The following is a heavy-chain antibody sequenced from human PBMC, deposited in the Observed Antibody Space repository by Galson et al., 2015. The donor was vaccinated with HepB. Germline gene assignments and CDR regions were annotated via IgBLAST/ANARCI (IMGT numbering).Heavy chain of an antibody. J-gene: IGHJ3*02. V-gene: IGHV4-39*07. D-gene: IGHD2-2*02. CDR3: ARDPSQLYIHFDAFDI. Sequence: ETLSLTCSVSGGSVSSRGSYWGWIRQPPGKGLEWIGNIFCSGSTYYNPSLKSRVTISLDTSKNQFSLKLTSVAAADTAVYFCARDPSQLYIHFDAFDIWGPGALVTVSS. CDR2: IFCSGST. CDR1: GGSVSSRGSY.